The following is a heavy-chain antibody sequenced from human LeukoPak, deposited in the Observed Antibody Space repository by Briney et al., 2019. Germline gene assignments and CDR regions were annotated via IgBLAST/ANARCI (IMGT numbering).Heavy chain of an antibody. J-gene: IGHJ6*04. CDR3: ARGSHPVLRYFDWLPRPPPSEMDV. D-gene: IGHD3-9*01. Sequence: SETLSLTCTVSGGSISSGSYYWSWIRQPAGKGLEWIGRIYTSGSTNYNPSLKSRVTISVDTSKNQFSLKLSSVTAADTAVYYCARGSHPVLRYFDWLPRPPPSEMDVWGKGTTVTISS. CDR2: IYTSGST. V-gene: IGHV4-61*02. CDR1: GGSISSGSYY.